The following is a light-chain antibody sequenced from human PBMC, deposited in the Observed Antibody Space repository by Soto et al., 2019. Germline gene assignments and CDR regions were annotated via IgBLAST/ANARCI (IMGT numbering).Light chain of an antibody. J-gene: IGKJ1*01. CDR2: KAS. CDR1: QTISSW. Sequence: DLQMTQSPSTLSGSVGGRGTITCRASQTISSWLAWYQQKPGKAPKLLIYKASTLKSGVPSRFSGSGSGTELTITISSLQPDDCATYYCQHYNSYSEAFGQGTKVDIK. CDR3: QHYNSYSEA. V-gene: IGKV1-5*03.